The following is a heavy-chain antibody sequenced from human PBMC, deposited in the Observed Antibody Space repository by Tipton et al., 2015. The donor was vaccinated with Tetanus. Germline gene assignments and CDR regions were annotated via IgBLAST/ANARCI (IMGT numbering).Heavy chain of an antibody. CDR1: GFTFADFT. CDR3: TRESWGCYPADAFDI. CDR2: IKAKRYGGTA. Sequence: SLRLSCTTSGFTFADFTMSWFRRTPGKGLEWVGFIKAKRYGGTAEYAASVKGRFTISRDDSSSIDYLQMNSLKTEDTALYYCTRESWGCYPADAFDIWGQGTRVTVSS. J-gene: IGHJ3*02. D-gene: IGHD3-16*01. V-gene: IGHV3-49*03.